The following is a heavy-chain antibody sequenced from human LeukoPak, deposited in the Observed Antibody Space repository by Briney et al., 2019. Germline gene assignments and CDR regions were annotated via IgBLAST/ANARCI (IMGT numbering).Heavy chain of an antibody. CDR2: INHSGST. CDR3: ARAEYSSSSPLDY. V-gene: IGHV4-34*01. J-gene: IGHJ4*02. Sequence: SETLSLTCAVYGGSFSGYYWSWIRQPPGKGLEWIGEINHSGSTNYNPSLKSRVTISVDTSKNQFSLKLSSVTAADTAVYYCARAEYSSSSPLDYWGQGTLVTVSS. CDR1: GGSFSGYY. D-gene: IGHD6-6*01.